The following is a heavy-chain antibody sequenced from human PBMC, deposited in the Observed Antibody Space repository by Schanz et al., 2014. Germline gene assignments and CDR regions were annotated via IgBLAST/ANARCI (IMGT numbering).Heavy chain of an antibody. V-gene: IGHV1-18*01. Sequence: QVLLVQSGAEVKKPGASVKVSCKASGYTFTSSGFSWVRQAPGQGLEWMGWINGYNAHTNYAQKFQGRVTMTTDTSTSTVYMELRSLRSDDTAVYYCARDRVYRFLKGENRFYFDYWGQGTLVIVSS. D-gene: IGHD3-3*01. CDR3: ARDRVYRFLKGENRFYFDY. J-gene: IGHJ4*02. CDR2: INGYNAHT. CDR1: GYTFTSSG.